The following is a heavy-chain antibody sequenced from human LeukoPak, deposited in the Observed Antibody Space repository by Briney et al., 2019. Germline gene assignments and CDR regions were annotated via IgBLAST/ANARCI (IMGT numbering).Heavy chain of an antibody. CDR2: IYYSGST. Sequence: SETLSLTCTVSGGSISSGGYSWSWIRQHPGKGLEWIGYIYYSGSTNYNPSLKSRVTISVDTSKNQFSLKLSSVTAADTAVYYCARTDFWSGYGMDVWGQGTTVTVSS. V-gene: IGHV4-61*08. CDR3: ARTDFWSGYGMDV. J-gene: IGHJ6*02. CDR1: GGSISSGGYS. D-gene: IGHD3-3*01.